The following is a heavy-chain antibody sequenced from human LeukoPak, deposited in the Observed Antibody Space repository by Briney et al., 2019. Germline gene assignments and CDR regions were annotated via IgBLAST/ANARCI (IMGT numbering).Heavy chain of an antibody. Sequence: GASVKVSCKASGGTFSSYAISWVRQAPGQGLEWMGGIIPIFGTANYAQKFQGRVTITADESTSTAYMELSSLRSEDTAVYYCARMVSAAAGDYYYYMDVWGKGTTVTISS. CDR1: GGTFSSYA. CDR2: IIPIFGTA. D-gene: IGHD6-13*01. V-gene: IGHV1-69*01. J-gene: IGHJ6*03. CDR3: ARMVSAAAGDYYYYMDV.